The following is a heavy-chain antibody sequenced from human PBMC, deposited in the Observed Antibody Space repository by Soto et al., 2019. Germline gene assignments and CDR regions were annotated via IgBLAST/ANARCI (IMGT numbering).Heavy chain of an antibody. CDR1: GGSISSGGYS. J-gene: IGHJ5*02. CDR2: IYHSGST. CDR3: ARDQLEGNWFDP. V-gene: IGHV4-30-2*01. D-gene: IGHD1-1*01. Sequence: QLQLQESGSGLVRPSQTLSLTCAVSGGSISSGGYSWNWIRQPPGKGLEWIGYIYHSGSTLYNPSPKRRAXXXVXXSKHQFSLKLSSVPAADTAVYYCARDQLEGNWFDPWGQGTLVTVSS.